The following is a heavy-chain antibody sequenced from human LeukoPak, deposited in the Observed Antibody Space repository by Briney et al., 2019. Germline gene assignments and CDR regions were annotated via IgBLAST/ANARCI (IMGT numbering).Heavy chain of an antibody. CDR1: RFTFSSIA. CDR2: IRSNGETV. V-gene: IGHV3-23*01. J-gene: IGHJ4*02. CDR3: AKGQELDDGVFDS. Sequence: GGSLRLSCAASRFTFSSIAMSWVRQAPGKGLEWVSAIRSNGETVYNADSVKGRFTISRDNSRQTLFLQMSSLRVEDTATYYCAKGQELDDGVFDSWGQGTLVTVSS. D-gene: IGHD1-1*01.